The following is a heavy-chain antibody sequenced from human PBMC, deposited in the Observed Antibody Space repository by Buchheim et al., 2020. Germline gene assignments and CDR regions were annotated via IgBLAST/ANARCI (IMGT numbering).Heavy chain of an antibody. J-gene: IGHJ6*02. CDR2: IYSGGST. D-gene: IGHD3-10*01. Sequence: EVQLVESGGGLVQPGGSLRLSCAASGFTVSSNYMSWVRPAPGKGLEWVSVIYSGGSTYYADSVKGRFTIPSDNSKNTLYLQMNSLRAEDTAVYYCARDRFRGYYGMDVWGQGTT. CDR1: GFTVSSNY. CDR3: ARDRFRGYYGMDV. V-gene: IGHV3-66*02.